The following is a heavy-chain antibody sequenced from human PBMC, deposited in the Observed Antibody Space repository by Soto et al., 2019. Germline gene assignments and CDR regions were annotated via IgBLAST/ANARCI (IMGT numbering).Heavy chain of an antibody. CDR2: INSDGTRT. J-gene: IGHJ3*02. D-gene: IGHD3-10*01. Sequence: GGSLRLSCAPSGFTFNTYWMHWVRQAPGTGLVWVSRINSDGTRTTYADSVKGRFTISRDNAKNTVYLQMNSLRAEDTVVYFCAKEGYYGSGSYNDAFDIWGQGTMVTVSS. V-gene: IGHV3-74*01. CDR3: AKEGYYGSGSYNDAFDI. CDR1: GFTFNTYW.